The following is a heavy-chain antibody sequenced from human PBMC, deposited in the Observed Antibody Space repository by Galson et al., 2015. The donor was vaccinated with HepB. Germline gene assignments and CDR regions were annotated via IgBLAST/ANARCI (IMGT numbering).Heavy chain of an antibody. V-gene: IGHV1-18*01. Sequence: SVKVSCKASGYTFTSYGISWVRQAPGQGLEWMGWISAYNGNTNYAQKLQGRVTMTTDTSTSTAYMELRSLRSDDTAVYYCARWTFSDYYDSSGYPYNWFDPWGQGTLVTVSS. CDR1: GYTFTSYG. CDR2: ISAYNGNT. J-gene: IGHJ5*02. D-gene: IGHD3-22*01. CDR3: ARWTFSDYYDSSGYPYNWFDP.